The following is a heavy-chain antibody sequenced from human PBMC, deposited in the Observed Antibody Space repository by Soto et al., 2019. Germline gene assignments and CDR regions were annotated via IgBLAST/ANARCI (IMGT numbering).Heavy chain of an antibody. V-gene: IGHV4-4*07. Sequence: SETLSLTCTVSGGSISNYFCNWIRQPAGKGLEWIGRIDNSGSTNYNPSLKSRITMSADTSRNQFSLKLNSVTAADTAVYYCARGGQDFWSGSFDYWGQGALVTVSS. CDR2: IDNSGST. CDR1: GGSISNYF. J-gene: IGHJ4*02. D-gene: IGHD3-3*01. CDR3: ARGGQDFWSGSFDY.